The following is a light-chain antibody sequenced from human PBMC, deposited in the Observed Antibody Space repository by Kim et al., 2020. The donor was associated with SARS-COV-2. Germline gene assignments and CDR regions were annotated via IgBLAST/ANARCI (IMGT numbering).Light chain of an antibody. Sequence: KTITISCTRSSCSIASNYVQWYQQRPGSSPTTVIYEDNQRPSGIPDRFSGSIDSSADSSSLTISKLKTEDEADYYCQSYDSSLWVFGGGTQLTVL. CDR2: EDN. CDR3: QSYDSSLWV. J-gene: IGLJ3*02. CDR1: SCSIASNY. V-gene: IGLV6-57*01.